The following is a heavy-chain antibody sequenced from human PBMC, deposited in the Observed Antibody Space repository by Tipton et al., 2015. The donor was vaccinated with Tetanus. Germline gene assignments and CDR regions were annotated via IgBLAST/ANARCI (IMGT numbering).Heavy chain of an antibody. J-gene: IGHJ2*01. D-gene: IGHD3-22*01. CDR1: GFTFTRYW. CDR3: ARRGDRSQYWYFDL. Sequence: VQLVQSGAEVKKPGESLKISCKGSGFTFTRYWIGWVRQMPGKGLEWMGIIHPSDSDTRYSPSFQGQVTISADKSLSTVSLQGNSRKASDTAIYFCARRGDRSQYWYFDLWGRGTLVTVSS. V-gene: IGHV5-51*01. CDR2: IHPSDSDT.